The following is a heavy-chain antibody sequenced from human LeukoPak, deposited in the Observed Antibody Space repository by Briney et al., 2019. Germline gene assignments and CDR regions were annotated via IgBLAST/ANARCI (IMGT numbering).Heavy chain of an antibody. CDR2: ISYDGSNK. CDR3: ARDRNFWSGYTPLGY. Sequence: GGSLRLSCAASGFTFSSYAMHWVRQAPGKGLEWVAVISYDGSNKYYADSVKGRFTISRDNSKDTLYLQMNSLRAEDTAVYYCARDRNFWSGYTPLGYWGQGTLVTVSS. J-gene: IGHJ4*02. CDR1: GFTFSSYA. D-gene: IGHD3-3*01. V-gene: IGHV3-30-3*01.